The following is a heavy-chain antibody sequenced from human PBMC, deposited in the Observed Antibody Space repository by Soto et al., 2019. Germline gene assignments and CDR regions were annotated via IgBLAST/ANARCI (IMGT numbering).Heavy chain of an antibody. CDR3: ARSVDVGYYAMDV. V-gene: IGHV3-53*01. CDR2: IYSGGRT. D-gene: IGHD1-26*01. J-gene: IGHJ6*02. Sequence: GGSLRLSCAASGFTVSSNYMSWVRQAPGKGLEWVSVIYSGGRTYYADSVRGRFTISRDNSKNTLFLQMNSLRAEDTAVYYCARSVDVGYYAMDVWGQGTTVTVSS. CDR1: GFTVSSNY.